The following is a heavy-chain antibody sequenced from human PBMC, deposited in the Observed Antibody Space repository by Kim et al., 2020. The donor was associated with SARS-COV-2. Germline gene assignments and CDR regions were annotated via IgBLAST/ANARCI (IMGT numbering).Heavy chain of an antibody. CDR3: ARDPPGIAVAGVDY. J-gene: IGHJ4*02. CDR2: ISSSSSTI. Sequence: GGSLRLSCAASGFTFSSYSMNWVRQAPGKGLEWVSYISSSSSTIYYADSVKGRFTISRDNAKNSLYLQMNSLRDEDTAVYYCARDPPGIAVAGVDYWGQGTLVTVSS. D-gene: IGHD6-19*01. V-gene: IGHV3-48*02. CDR1: GFTFSSYS.